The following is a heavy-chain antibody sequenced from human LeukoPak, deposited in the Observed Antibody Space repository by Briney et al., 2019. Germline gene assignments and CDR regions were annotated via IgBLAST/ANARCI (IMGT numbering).Heavy chain of an antibody. V-gene: IGHV4-4*07. CDR3: ASGGYCGGSSCYPNWFDP. CDR1: GGSISSYH. CDR2: IYTSGST. J-gene: IGHJ5*02. Sequence: SETLSLTCTVSGGSISSYHWSWIRQPAGKGLEWIGRIYTSGSTNYNPSLKSRVTMSVDTSKNQFSLKLSSVTAADTAVYYCASGGYCGGSSCYPNWFDPWGQGTLVTVSS. D-gene: IGHD2-15*01.